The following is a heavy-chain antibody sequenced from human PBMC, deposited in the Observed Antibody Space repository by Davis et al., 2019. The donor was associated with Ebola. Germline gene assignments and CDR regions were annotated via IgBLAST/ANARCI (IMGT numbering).Heavy chain of an antibody. D-gene: IGHD3-10*01. CDR2: ISYDGSKK. CDR1: RFTFSSYS. CDR3: ARYSGSGSMDV. Sequence: GGSLRLSFEASRFTFSSYSMNWVRKAPGKGLEWGAVISYDGSKKYYVDSVKGRFTISRDNSKDTLYLQMNSLRAEDTAVYYCARYSGSGSMDVWGQGTTVTVSS. J-gene: IGHJ6*02. V-gene: IGHV3-30*03.